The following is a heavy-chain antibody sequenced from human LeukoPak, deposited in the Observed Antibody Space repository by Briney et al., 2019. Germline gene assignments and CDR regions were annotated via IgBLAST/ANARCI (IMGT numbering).Heavy chain of an antibody. D-gene: IGHD3-3*01. Sequence: SVKISCKASGGTFSSYAISWVRQAPGQGLEWMGGIIPIFGTANYAQKFQGRVTITADESTSTAYMELSSLRSEDTAVYYCATYYDFWSGSLLYYYMDVWGKGTTVTVS. CDR2: IIPIFGTA. J-gene: IGHJ6*03. CDR1: GGTFSSYA. CDR3: ATYYDFWSGSLLYYYMDV. V-gene: IGHV1-69*13.